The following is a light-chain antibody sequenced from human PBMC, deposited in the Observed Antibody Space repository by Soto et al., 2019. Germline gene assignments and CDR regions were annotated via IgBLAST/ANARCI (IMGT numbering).Light chain of an antibody. Sequence: QSALTQPASVSGSPGQSITNSCTGTSSDVGGYNYVSWYQQHPGKAPKLMIYGVTNRPSGVSNRFSGSKSGNTASLTISGLQAEDEADYYCSSYTSSTTLSVVFGGGTKLTVL. V-gene: IGLV2-14*01. J-gene: IGLJ2*01. CDR3: SSYTSSTTLSVV. CDR1: SSDVGGYNY. CDR2: GVT.